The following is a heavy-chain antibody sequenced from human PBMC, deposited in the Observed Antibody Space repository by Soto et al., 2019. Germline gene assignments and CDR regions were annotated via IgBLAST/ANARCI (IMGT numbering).Heavy chain of an antibody. V-gene: IGHV1-18*01. CDR2: ISAYNGNT. D-gene: IGHD3-22*01. CDR3: ARDHDSSGTFDY. J-gene: IGHJ4*02. Sequence: GLEWMGWISAYNGNTNYAQKFQGRVTMTRDTSTSTVYMELSSLRSEDTAVYYCARDHDSSGTFDYWVQG.